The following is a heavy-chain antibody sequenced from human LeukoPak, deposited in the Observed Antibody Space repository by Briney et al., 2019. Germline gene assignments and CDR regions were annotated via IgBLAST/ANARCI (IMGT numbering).Heavy chain of an antibody. V-gene: IGHV3-30*03. Sequence: PGGSLRLSCAASGFTFSSYGMHWVRQAPGKGLEWVAVIPYDGSNKYYADSVKGRFTISRDNSKNTLYLQMNSLRAEDTAVYYCARDGGRDSTYWYYYWGQGTLVTVSS. CDR2: IPYDGSNK. D-gene: IGHD6-13*01. J-gene: IGHJ4*02. CDR3: ARDGGRDSTYWYYY. CDR1: GFTFSSYG.